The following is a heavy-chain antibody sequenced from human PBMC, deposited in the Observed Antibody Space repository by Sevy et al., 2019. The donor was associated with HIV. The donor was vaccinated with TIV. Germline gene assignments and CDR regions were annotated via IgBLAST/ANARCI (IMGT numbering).Heavy chain of an antibody. CDR2: IYYSGRT. CDR1: GGSISSSSYY. J-gene: IGHJ4*02. V-gene: IGHV4-39*01. CDR3: ARRGGSEPLDC. Sequence: SETLSLTCTVSGGSISSSSYYWGWIRQPPGKGLEWIGSIYYSGRTYYNPSLKSRVTISVDTSKNQFSLRLSSVTAADTAVYYCARRGGSEPLDCWCQGTLVTVSS. D-gene: IGHD1-26*01.